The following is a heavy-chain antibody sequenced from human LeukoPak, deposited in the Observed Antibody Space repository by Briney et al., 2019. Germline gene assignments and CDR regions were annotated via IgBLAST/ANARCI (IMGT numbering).Heavy chain of an antibody. J-gene: IGHJ2*01. Sequence: GRSLRLSCAASGFTFDDYAMHWVRQAPGKGREWVSGISWNSGSIGYADSVKGRFTISRDNAKNSLYLQMNSLRPEDTALYYCAKDVYGDFHWYFDLWGRGTLVTVSS. CDR3: AKDVYGDFHWYFDL. CDR2: ISWNSGSI. V-gene: IGHV3-9*01. D-gene: IGHD4-17*01. CDR1: GFTFDDYA.